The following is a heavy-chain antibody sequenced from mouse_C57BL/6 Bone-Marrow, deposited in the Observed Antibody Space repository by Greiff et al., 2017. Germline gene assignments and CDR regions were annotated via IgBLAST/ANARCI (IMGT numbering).Heavy chain of an antibody. V-gene: IGHV5-4*01. J-gene: IGHJ4*01. CDR1: GFTFSSYA. D-gene: IGHD1-1*01. Sequence: DVLLVESGGGLVKPGGSLKLSCAASGFTFSSYAMSWVRQTPEKRLEWVATISDGGSYTYYPDNVKGRFTISRDNAKNHLYLQMSHLKSEDTAMYYCARGGIIRMDYWGQGTSVTVSS. CDR2: ISDGGSYT. CDR3: ARGGIIRMDY.